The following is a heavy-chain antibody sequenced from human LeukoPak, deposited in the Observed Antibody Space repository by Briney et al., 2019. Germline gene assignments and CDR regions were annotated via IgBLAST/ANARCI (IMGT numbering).Heavy chain of an antibody. V-gene: IGHV1-18*01. J-gene: IGHJ4*02. Sequence: ASVKVSCKASGYTFTSYGISWVRQAPGQGLERMGWISAYNGNTNYAQKLQGRVTMTTDTSTSTAYMELRSLRSDDTAVYYCARDRGFHCSGGSCYFNYWGQGTLVTVSS. CDR1: GYTFTSYG. CDR2: ISAYNGNT. CDR3: ARDRGFHCSGGSCYFNY. D-gene: IGHD2-15*01.